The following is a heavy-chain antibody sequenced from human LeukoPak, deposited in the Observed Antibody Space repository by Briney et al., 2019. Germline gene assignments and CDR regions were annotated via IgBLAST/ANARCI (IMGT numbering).Heavy chain of an antibody. V-gene: IGHV3-23*01. Sequence: GGSLRLSCAASGFTFSSYAMTWVRQAPGTGLEWVSGISGSGSNTYYADSVKGRFTISRDNSKNTLYLQMNSLRAEDTAAYYCAKGTYDSRGHFDYWGQGTLVSVSS. CDR3: AKGTYDSRGHFDY. CDR2: ISGSGSNT. J-gene: IGHJ4*02. CDR1: GFTFSSYA. D-gene: IGHD3-22*01.